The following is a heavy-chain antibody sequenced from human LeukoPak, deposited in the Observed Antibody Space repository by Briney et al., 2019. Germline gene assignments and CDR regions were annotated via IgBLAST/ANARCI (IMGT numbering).Heavy chain of an antibody. J-gene: IGHJ3*02. D-gene: IGHD3-9*01. CDR2: IKSKTDGGTT. CDR3: TTDRSQLRYFDWLQRKGDAFDI. CDR1: GFTFGNYA. V-gene: IGHV3-15*01. Sequence: AGGSLRLSCTASGFTFGNYAVTWVRQAPGKGLEWVGRIKSKTDGGTTDYAAPVKGRFTISRDDSKNTLYLQMNSLKTEDTAVYYCTTDRSQLRYFDWLQRKGDAFDIWGQGTMVTVSS.